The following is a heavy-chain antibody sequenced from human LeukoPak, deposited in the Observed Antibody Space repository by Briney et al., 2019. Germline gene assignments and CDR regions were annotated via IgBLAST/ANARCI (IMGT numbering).Heavy chain of an antibody. D-gene: IGHD6-13*01. Sequence: ETLSLTCTVSGGSISSSSYYWGWIRQPPGKGLEWVSSISSSSSYIYYADSVKGRFTISRDNAKNSLYLQMNSLRAEDTAVYYCARDGTAVGINYDYWGQGTLVTVSS. V-gene: IGHV3-21*04. CDR2: ISSSSSYI. CDR1: GGSISSSS. J-gene: IGHJ4*02. CDR3: ARDGTAVGINYDY.